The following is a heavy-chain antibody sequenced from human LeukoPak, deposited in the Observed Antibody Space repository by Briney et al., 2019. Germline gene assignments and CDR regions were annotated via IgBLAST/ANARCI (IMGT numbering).Heavy chain of an antibody. CDR1: GYTFTSYD. V-gene: IGHV1-8*01. D-gene: IGHD2-2*02. CDR3: ARVQCSSTSCYTNWFDP. Sequence: ASVKVSCKASGYTFTSYDINWVRQATGQGLEWMGWMNPNSGNTGYAQKIQGRVTMTRNTSISTAYMELSSLRSEDTAVYYCARVQCSSTSCYTNWFDPWGEGTLVTVSS. CDR2: MNPNSGNT. J-gene: IGHJ5*02.